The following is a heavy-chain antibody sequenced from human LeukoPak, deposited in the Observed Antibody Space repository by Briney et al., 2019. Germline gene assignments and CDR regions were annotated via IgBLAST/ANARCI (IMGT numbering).Heavy chain of an antibody. D-gene: IGHD3-10*01. V-gene: IGHV3-66*01. J-gene: IGHJ4*02. Sequence: GGSLRLSCAASGFTVSSNYMSWVRQAPGKGLEWVSVIYSGGSTYYADSVKGRFTISRDNSKNTLYLQVNSLRADDTAVYYCARDLGSSYYYGSGSYYNVGYWGQGTLVTVSS. CDR3: ARDLGSSYYYGSGSYYNVGY. CDR1: GFTVSSNY. CDR2: IYSGGST.